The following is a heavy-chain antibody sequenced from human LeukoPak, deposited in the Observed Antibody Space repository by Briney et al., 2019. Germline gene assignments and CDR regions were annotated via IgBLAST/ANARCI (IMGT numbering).Heavy chain of an antibody. CDR1: GYTFTIYY. CDR2: INPSGGST. J-gene: IGHJ4*02. Sequence: GASVKVSCKASGYTFTIYYIHWVRQAPGQGLEWMGIINPSGGSTSYAQKFQGRVTMTRDMSTNTVYMELSSLRSEDTAVYYCARESSAVAAGHYWGQGTLVTVSS. V-gene: IGHV1-46*01. CDR3: ARESSAVAAGHY. D-gene: IGHD6-19*01.